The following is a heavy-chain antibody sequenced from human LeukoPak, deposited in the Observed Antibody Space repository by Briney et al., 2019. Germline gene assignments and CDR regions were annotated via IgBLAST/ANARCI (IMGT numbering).Heavy chain of an antibody. V-gene: IGHV3-30*04. Sequence: PGGSLRLSCAASGFTFSSYAMHWVRQAPGKGLEWVAVISYDGSNKYYADSVKGRFTISRDNSKNTLYLQMNSLRAEDTAVYYCAEVATNDYWGQGTLVTVSS. J-gene: IGHJ4*02. D-gene: IGHD5-12*01. CDR2: ISYDGSNK. CDR1: GFTFSSYA. CDR3: AEVATNDY.